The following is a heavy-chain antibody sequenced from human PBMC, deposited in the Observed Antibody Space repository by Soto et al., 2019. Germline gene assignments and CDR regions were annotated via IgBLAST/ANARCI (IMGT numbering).Heavy chain of an antibody. J-gene: IGHJ6*03. V-gene: IGHV3-74*01. CDR3: ARGAGGYYYMDA. CDR1: GFTFSSYW. CDR2: LYTDGSRT. D-gene: IGHD3-10*01. Sequence: EVQLVESGGGLVQPGGSLRISCAASGFTFSSYWMHWVRQVPGKGLVWVSRLYTDGSRTSYADSVKGRFTISRDNAKNTLYLQMNRLRAEDTAVYYCARGAGGYYYMDAWCKGTTVTVSS.